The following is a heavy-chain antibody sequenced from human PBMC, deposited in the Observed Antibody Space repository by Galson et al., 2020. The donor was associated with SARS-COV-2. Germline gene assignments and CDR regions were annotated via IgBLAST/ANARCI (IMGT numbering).Heavy chain of an antibody. V-gene: IGHV4-39*07. CDR1: GGSISSSSYY. CDR2: LYHSGST. CDR3: AREFQGGYYDTSGRPLGWDFDL. J-gene: IGHJ2*01. Sequence: SQTLSLTCTVSGGSISSSSYYWGWIRQHPGKGLEWIGSLYHSGSTYYNPSLKSRVTISVDTSKNQFSLRLSSVTAADTAVYYCAREFQGGYYDTSGRPLGWDFDLWGRGTLVTVSS. D-gene: IGHD3-22*01.